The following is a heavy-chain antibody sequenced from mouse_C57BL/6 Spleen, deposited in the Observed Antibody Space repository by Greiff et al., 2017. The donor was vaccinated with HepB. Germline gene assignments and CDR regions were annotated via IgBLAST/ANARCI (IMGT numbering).Heavy chain of an antibody. CDR1: GYTFTDYY. V-gene: IGHV1-26*01. CDR2: INPNNGGT. Sequence: EVQLQQSGPELVKPGASVKISCKASGYTFTDYYMNWVKQSHGKSLEWIGDINPNNGGTSYNQKFKGKATLTVDKSSSTAYMELRSLTSEDSAVYYCARIHWERVYAMDYWGQGTSVTVSS. CDR3: ARIHWERVYAMDY. D-gene: IGHD4-1*01. J-gene: IGHJ4*01.